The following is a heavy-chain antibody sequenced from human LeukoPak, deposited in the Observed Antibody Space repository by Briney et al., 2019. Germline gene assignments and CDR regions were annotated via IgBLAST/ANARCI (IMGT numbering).Heavy chain of an antibody. Sequence: GGSLRLSCAASGFIFDDYALSWVRQAPGKGLEWVSGINWNGDTTNYVDSVKGRFTISRDNSKNSLYLQMNSLRAEDTAFYYCARGGYPYPVDYWGQGILVTASS. CDR3: ARGGYPYPVDY. J-gene: IGHJ4*02. D-gene: IGHD2-2*01. CDR1: GFIFDDYA. V-gene: IGHV3-20*04. CDR2: INWNGDTT.